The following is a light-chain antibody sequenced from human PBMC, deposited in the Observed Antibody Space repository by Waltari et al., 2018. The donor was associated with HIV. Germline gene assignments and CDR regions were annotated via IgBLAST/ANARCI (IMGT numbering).Light chain of an antibody. CDR2: GGS. Sequence: VLTPSPGTLSLSPGERVALSCRASPSVGSSDVALYQQKRGQTPRLLMYGGSHRATGIPDWFSGSGSETDFTLTISRLEPEDCAVYYCHQYGTTPPTFGQGTQLEIK. V-gene: IGKV3-20*01. J-gene: IGKJ1*01. CDR1: PSVGSSD. CDR3: HQYGTTPPT.